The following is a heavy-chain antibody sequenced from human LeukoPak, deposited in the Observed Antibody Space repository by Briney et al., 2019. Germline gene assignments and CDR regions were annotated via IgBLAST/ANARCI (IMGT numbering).Heavy chain of an antibody. V-gene: IGHV3-30*18. Sequence: PGGSLRLSCAASGFTFSSYGMHWVRQAPGKGLEWVAVISYDGSNKYYADSVKDRFTISRDNSKNTLYLQMNSLRAEDTAVYYCAKDLYPGVPASDGGWFDPWGQGTLVTVSS. CDR1: GFTFSSYG. D-gene: IGHD2-2*01. CDR3: AKDLYPGVPASDGGWFDP. CDR2: ISYDGSNK. J-gene: IGHJ5*02.